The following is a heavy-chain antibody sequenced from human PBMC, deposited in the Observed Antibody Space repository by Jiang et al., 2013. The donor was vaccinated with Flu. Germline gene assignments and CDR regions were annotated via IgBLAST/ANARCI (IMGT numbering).Heavy chain of an antibody. CDR2: ISGSGGST. CDR3: AKDHGVYDFWSGRGPGVGY. Sequence: VQLLESGGGLVQPGGSLRLSCAASGFTFSSYAMSWVRQAPGKGLEWVSAISGSGGSTYYADSVKGRFTISRDNSKNTLYLQMNSLRAEDTAVYYCAKDHGVYDFWSGRGPGVGYWGQGTLVTVSS. J-gene: IGHJ4*02. D-gene: IGHD3-3*01. CDR1: GFTFSSYA. V-gene: IGHV3-23*01.